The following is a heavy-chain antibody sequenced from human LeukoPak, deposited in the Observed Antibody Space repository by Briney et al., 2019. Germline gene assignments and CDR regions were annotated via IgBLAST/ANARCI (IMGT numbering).Heavy chain of an antibody. V-gene: IGHV3-23*01. J-gene: IGHJ4*02. CDR3: ARDGGYFDRLAYFFDY. Sequence: PGGTLRLPCAASGFTFSSYGMSWVRQAPGKGLEWVSAISGSGGSTYYADSVKGRFTISRDNSKNTLYLQMNSLRAEDTAVYYCARDGGYFDRLAYFFDYWGQGALVPVSS. CDR1: GFTFSSYG. D-gene: IGHD3-9*01. CDR2: ISGSGGST.